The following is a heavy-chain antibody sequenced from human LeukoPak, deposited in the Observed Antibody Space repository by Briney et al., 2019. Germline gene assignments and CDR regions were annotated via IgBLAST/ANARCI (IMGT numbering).Heavy chain of an antibody. CDR1: GFAVSNNY. CDR2: IYGGGST. V-gene: IGHV3-53*04. J-gene: IGHJ1*01. D-gene: IGHD3-22*01. Sequence: PGRSLRLSCAASGFAVSNNYMSWVRQAPGKGLEWVSIIYGGGSTYYADSVNGRFTISRHNSQNTLFLQMNSLRTEDTAVYYCARAYDSSGYWPEYFHHWGQGTLVTVSS. CDR3: ARAYDSSGYWPEYFHH.